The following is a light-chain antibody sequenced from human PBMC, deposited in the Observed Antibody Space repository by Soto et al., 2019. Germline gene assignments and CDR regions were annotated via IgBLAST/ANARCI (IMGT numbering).Light chain of an antibody. V-gene: IGKV3-15*01. CDR1: QSVTTN. J-gene: IGKJ5*01. CDR3: QQSNNWPLT. CDR2: DAY. Sequence: EVVMTQSPATLSVSPGERVTFSGRARQSVTTNLAWYQHKPGQSHRLLISDAYTGASGIPHRFSGSGSGTEFTLTIDRLQSADFAVYYCQQSNNWPLTFGPGPRLEIK.